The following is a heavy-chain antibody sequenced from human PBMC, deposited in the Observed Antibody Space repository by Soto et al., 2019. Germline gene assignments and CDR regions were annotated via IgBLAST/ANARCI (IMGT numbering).Heavy chain of an antibody. CDR1: GYTLTELS. Sequence: ASVKVSCKVSGYTLTELSMHWVRQAPGKGLEWMGGFDPEDGETIYAQKFQGRVTMTEDTSTDTAYMELSSLRSEDTAVYYCATDLYTAMAVSRYYYGMDVWGQGTTVTVSS. J-gene: IGHJ6*02. D-gene: IGHD5-18*01. CDR2: FDPEDGET. CDR3: ATDLYTAMAVSRYYYGMDV. V-gene: IGHV1-24*01.